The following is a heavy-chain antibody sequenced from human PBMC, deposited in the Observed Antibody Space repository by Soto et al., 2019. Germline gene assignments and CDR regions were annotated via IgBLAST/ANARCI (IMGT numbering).Heavy chain of an antibody. CDR2: ISYDGSNK. Sequence: PGGSLRLSCAASGFTFSSYGMHWVRQAPGKGLEWVAVISYDGSNKYYADSVKGRFTISRDNSKNTLYLQMNSLRAEDTAVYYCAKDTYYYDSSGYPIDYWGQGTLVTVSS. J-gene: IGHJ4*02. V-gene: IGHV3-30*18. D-gene: IGHD3-22*01. CDR1: GFTFSSYG. CDR3: AKDTYYYDSSGYPIDY.